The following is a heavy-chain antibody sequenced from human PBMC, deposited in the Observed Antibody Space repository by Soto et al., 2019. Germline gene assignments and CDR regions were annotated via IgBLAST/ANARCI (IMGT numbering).Heavy chain of an antibody. CDR2: ISGSGSTI. Sequence: GPLRSSCAAPGLTFSSYAVTWVRQALGKGPEWISSISGSGSTIYYADSVKGRFTISRDNSKNTLYLQMSSLRAEDTAVYYCAKVFYYYDSSGYYYFDYWGQGTLVTVSS. CDR3: AKVFYYYDSSGYYYFDY. J-gene: IGHJ4*02. V-gene: IGHV3-23*01. CDR1: GLTFSSYA. D-gene: IGHD3-22*01.